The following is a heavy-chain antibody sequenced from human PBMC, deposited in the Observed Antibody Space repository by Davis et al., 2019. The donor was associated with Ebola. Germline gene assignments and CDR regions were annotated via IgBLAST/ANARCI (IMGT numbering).Heavy chain of an antibody. D-gene: IGHD2-21*01. Sequence: ASVQVSCKASGYTFTSYGISWVRQPPGQGLEWMGWISAYNGNTNYAQKLQGRVTMTTDTSTSTAYMELRSLRSDDTAVYYCARESWGLWYLGYWGQGTLVTVSS. J-gene: IGHJ4*02. CDR1: GYTFTSYG. CDR2: ISAYNGNT. CDR3: ARESWGLWYLGY. V-gene: IGHV1-18*04.